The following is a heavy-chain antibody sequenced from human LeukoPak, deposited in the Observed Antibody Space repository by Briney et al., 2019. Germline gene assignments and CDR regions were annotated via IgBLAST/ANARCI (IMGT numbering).Heavy chain of an antibody. D-gene: IGHD3-22*01. CDR2: IYYSGST. J-gene: IGHJ3*02. Sequence: PSEALSLTCTVSGGSISSYYWSWIRQPPGKGLEWIGYIYYSGSTNYYPSLKSRVTISVDTSKNQFSLKLSSVTAADTAVYYCARERDSSGFDAFDIWGQGTMVTVSS. CDR3: ARERDSSGFDAFDI. V-gene: IGHV4-59*01. CDR1: GGSISSYY.